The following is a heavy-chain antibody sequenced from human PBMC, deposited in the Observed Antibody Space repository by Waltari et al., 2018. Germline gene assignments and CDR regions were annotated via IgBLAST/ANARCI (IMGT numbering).Heavy chain of an antibody. V-gene: IGHV4-38-2*02. D-gene: IGHD6-13*01. CDR1: GYSITSGYY. CDR2: IYHSGNN. J-gene: IGHJ4*02. Sequence: QVQLQESGPGLVKPSETLSLTCTVSGYSITSGYYWGCIRQPPGKGLEWIGSIYHSGNNYYNRSLKGRLTISVDTSKNHFSLGLSSVTAADTAVYYCARAPMSGAATGTFDFWGLGSLVTVSP. CDR3: ARAPMSGAATGTFDF.